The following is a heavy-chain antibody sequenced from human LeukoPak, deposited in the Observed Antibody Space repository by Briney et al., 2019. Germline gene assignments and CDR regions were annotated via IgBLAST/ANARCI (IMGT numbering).Heavy chain of an antibody. CDR1: GFTFSSYA. CDR2: ISGSGGST. Sequence: GGSLRLSCAASGFTFSSYAMSWVRPAPGKGLEWVSAISGSGGSTYYADSVKGRFTISRDNSKNTLYLQMNSLRAEDTAVYYCAKAPADIVLMVYAIWFDYWGQGTLVTVSS. D-gene: IGHD2-8*01. J-gene: IGHJ4*02. V-gene: IGHV3-23*01. CDR3: AKAPADIVLMVYAIWFDY.